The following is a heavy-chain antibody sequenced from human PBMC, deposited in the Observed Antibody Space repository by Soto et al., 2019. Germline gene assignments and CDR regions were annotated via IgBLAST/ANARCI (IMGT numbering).Heavy chain of an antibody. CDR2: IRQDGSDK. V-gene: IGHV3-7*03. D-gene: IGHD1-26*01. J-gene: IGHJ3*01. CDR1: GIRLSDFW. Sequence: VQLVESGGGLVQPGGSLTLSCVASGIRLSDFWMSWVRQAPGKGLEWVANIRQDGSDKNYVDSVKGRFTVSRDSAKNSVYLHMTNLRAEDTGMYFCAPVRGSYFDAIEHWGQGTKDSVSS. CDR3: APVRGSYFDAIEH.